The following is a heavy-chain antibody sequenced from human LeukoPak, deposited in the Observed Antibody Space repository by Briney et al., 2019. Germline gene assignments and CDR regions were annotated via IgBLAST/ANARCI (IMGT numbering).Heavy chain of an antibody. Sequence: PSETLSLTCTVSGGFISSGGYYWSWIRQHPGKGLEWIGYIYYSGSTYYNPSLKSRVTISVDTSKNQFSLKLSSVTAADTAVYYCARDSRRGDTAGTGFDYWGQGTLVTVSS. J-gene: IGHJ4*02. D-gene: IGHD6-13*01. CDR1: GGFISSGGYY. CDR2: IYYSGST. CDR3: ARDSRRGDTAGTGFDY. V-gene: IGHV4-31*03.